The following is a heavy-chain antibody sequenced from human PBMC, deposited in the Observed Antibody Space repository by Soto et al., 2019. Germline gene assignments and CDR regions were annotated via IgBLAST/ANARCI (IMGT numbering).Heavy chain of an antibody. Sequence: PGQSHKIRYKGSGCNFTSYWSGWVRQMPGKGLEWMGIIYPGDSDTRYSPSFQGQVTISADKSISTAYLQWSSLKASDTAMYYCARLPYSSTWFVDYWGQGTLVTVSS. CDR2: IYPGDSDT. CDR1: GCNFTSYW. V-gene: IGHV5-51*01. CDR3: ARLPYSSTWFVDY. D-gene: IGHD6-13*01. J-gene: IGHJ4*02.